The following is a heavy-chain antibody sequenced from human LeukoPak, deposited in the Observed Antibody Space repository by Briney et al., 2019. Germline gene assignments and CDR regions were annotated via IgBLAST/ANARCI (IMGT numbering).Heavy chain of an antibody. CDR3: ARDFADYDGTYYFDY. Sequence: GGSLRLSCAASGFTFSSYAMSWVRQAPGKGLEWVSAISGSGGSTYYADSVKGRFTISRDNAKNSLYLQMNSLRAEDTAVYYCARDFADYDGTYYFDYWGQGTLVTVSS. D-gene: IGHD4-17*01. CDR2: ISGSGGST. J-gene: IGHJ4*02. CDR1: GFTFSSYA. V-gene: IGHV3-23*01.